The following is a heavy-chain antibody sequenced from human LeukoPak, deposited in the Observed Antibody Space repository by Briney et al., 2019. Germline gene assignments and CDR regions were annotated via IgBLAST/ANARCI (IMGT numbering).Heavy chain of an antibody. CDR2: IYSDGST. CDR1: GLTLSNNY. Sequence: GGSLRLSCAVSGLTLSNNYMSWVRQAPGKGLAWVSVIYSDGSTYYADSVKGRFTISRDNSQNTLYLQMNSLRAEDTAVYFAERGGGSGNPFDYLGPGTLVTRSS. V-gene: IGHV3-53*01. D-gene: IGHD4-23*01. CDR3: ERGGGSGNPFDY. J-gene: IGHJ4*01.